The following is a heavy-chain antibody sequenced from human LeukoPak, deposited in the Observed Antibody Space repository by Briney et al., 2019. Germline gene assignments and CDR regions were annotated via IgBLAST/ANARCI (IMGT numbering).Heavy chain of an antibody. J-gene: IGHJ4*02. V-gene: IGHV3-43*02. CDR3: AKVRNRVSSGYDYFDY. CDR1: GFTFDDYA. Sequence: GGSLRLSCAASGFTFDDYAMHWVRQPPGKGLEWVSLISGDAGSTYYADSVKGRFTISRDNSKNYLYLQMNSLRTEDTALYYCAKVRNRVSSGYDYFDYWGQGTLVTVSS. D-gene: IGHD3-10*01. CDR2: ISGDAGST.